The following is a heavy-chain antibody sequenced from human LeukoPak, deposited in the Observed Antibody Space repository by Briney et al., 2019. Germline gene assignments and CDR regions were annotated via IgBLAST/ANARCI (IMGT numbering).Heavy chain of an antibody. CDR2: FDPEDGET. V-gene: IGHV1-24*01. CDR3: ATMYYYDSSGYLVFVDY. D-gene: IGHD3-22*01. CDR1: GYTLTELS. J-gene: IGHJ4*02. Sequence: ASVKVSCKVSGYTLTELSMHWLRQAPGKGLEWMGGFDPEDGETIYAQKFQGRVTMTEDTSTDTAYMELSSLRSEDTAVYYCATMYYYDSSGYLVFVDYWGQETLVTVSS.